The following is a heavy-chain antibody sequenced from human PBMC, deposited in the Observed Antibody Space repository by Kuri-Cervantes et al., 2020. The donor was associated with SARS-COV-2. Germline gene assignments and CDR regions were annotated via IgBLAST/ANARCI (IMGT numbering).Heavy chain of an antibody. D-gene: IGHD1-26*01. CDR2: ISAYNGNT. J-gene: IGHJ4*02. CDR1: GYTFTSYG. Sequence: GGSLRLSCKASGYTFTSYGISWVRQAPGQGLEWMGWISAYNGNTNYAQKLQGRVTITRNTSISTAYMELSSLRSEDTAVYYCASSGSYSPFDYWGQGTLVTVSS. V-gene: IGHV1-18*01. CDR3: ASSGSYSPFDY.